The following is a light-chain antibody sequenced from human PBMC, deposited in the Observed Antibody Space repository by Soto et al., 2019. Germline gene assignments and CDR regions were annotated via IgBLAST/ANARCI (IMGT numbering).Light chain of an antibody. CDR3: SSYTNSSIV. J-gene: IGLJ1*01. CDR2: DVS. V-gene: IGLV2-14*01. Sequence: QSALTQPASVSGSPGQSNTISCTGTSSDVGGYNYVSWYQRRPGKAPKLMIYDVSNRPSGVSNRFSGSKSGNTASLTISGLQAEDEADYYCSSYTNSSIVFGTGTKLTVL. CDR1: SSDVGGYNY.